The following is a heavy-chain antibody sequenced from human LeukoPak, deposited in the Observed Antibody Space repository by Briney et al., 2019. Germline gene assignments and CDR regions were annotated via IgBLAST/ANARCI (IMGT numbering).Heavy chain of an antibody. Sequence: GGSLRLSCAASGFTFSSYAMSWVRQAPGKGLEWVSVISGSGGSTYYADSVKGRFTLSRDNSKNTLYLQMNRLRAEETAVYYCAKDSNYYGSGTYSKGPVDYWGQGTLVTVSS. J-gene: IGHJ4*02. CDR1: GFTFSSYA. D-gene: IGHD3-10*01. CDR2: ISGSGGST. V-gene: IGHV3-23*01. CDR3: AKDSNYYGSGTYSKGPVDY.